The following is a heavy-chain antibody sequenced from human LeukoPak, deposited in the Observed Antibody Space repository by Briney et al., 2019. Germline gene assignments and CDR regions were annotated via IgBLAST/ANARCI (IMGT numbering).Heavy chain of an antibody. CDR3: ARVTMMVVGHAFDI. D-gene: IGHD3-22*01. V-gene: IGHV4-39*01. CDR2: IYYSGST. Sequence: PSETLSLTCTVSGGSISSSSYYWGWIRQPPGKGLEWIGSIYYSGSTYYNPPLKSRVTISVDTSKNQFSLKLSSVTAADTAVYYCARVTMMVVGHAFDIWGQGTMVTVSS. J-gene: IGHJ3*02. CDR1: GGSISSSSYY.